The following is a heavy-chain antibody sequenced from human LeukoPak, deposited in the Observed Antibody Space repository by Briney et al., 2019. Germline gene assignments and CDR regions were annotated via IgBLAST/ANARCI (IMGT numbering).Heavy chain of an antibody. J-gene: IGHJ4*02. CDR3: AKGRTPDY. Sequence: GGSLRLSCAASGFTFSDHYMDWVRQAPGKGLEWVGRSRNRPNSYTTEYAASVKGRFTISRDDSKNSLYPQMNSLKTEDTAVYYCAKGRTPDYWGQGTLVTVS. V-gene: IGHV3-72*01. D-gene: IGHD2-15*01. CDR1: GFTFSDHY. CDR2: SRNRPNSYTT.